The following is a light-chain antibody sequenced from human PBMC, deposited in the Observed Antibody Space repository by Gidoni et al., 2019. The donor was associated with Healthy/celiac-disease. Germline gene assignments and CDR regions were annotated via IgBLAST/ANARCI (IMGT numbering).Light chain of an antibody. CDR3: QQSYSTPLLT. CDR2: AAS. Sequence: DMQMTQSPSSLSASVGDSVTITCRASQSISSYLNWYQQKPGKAPKLLIYAASSLQSGVPSRFSGSGSGTDFTLTISSLQPEDFATYYCQQSYSTPLLTFXGXTKVXIK. CDR1: QSISSY. J-gene: IGKJ4*01. V-gene: IGKV1-39*01.